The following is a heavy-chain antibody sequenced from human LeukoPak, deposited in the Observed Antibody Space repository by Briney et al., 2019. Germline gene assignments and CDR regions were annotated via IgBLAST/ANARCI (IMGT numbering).Heavy chain of an antibody. CDR1: GASISSSSSY. CDR3: ARASYSYDINGWVPFDY. D-gene: IGHD3-22*01. CDR2: IYTSGST. Sequence: SETLSLTCTVSGASISSSSSYWGWIRQPAGKGLEWIGRIYTSGSTNYNPSLKSRVTISGDTSKNQFSLRLSSVTAADTAVYYCARASYSYDINGWVPFDYWGQGTLVTVSS. J-gene: IGHJ4*02. V-gene: IGHV4-61*02.